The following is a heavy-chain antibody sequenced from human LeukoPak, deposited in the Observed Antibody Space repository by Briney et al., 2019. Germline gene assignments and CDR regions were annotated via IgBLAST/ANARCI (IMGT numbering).Heavy chain of an antibody. J-gene: IGHJ6*02. CDR2: ISWNSGSI. V-gene: IGHV3-9*01. D-gene: IGHD6-19*01. CDR1: GFTFDDYA. CDR3: AKVGSGWSYGMDV. Sequence: GGSLRLSCAASGFTFDDYAMHWIRQAPGKGLEWVSGISWNSGSIGYADSVKGRFTISRDNAKNSLYLQMNSLRAEDTALYYCAKVGSGWSYGMDVWGQGTTVTVSS.